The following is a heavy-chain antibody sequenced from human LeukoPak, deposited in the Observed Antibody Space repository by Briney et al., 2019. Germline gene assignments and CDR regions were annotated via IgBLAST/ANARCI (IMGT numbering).Heavy chain of an antibody. V-gene: IGHV1-58*02. CDR3: AAVFGSGYYYYFDY. CDR2: IAVSSGNT. D-gene: IGHD3-22*01. CDR1: GFTFTSSS. J-gene: IGHJ4*02. Sequence: SVKVSCKASGFTFTSSSMQWVRQARGQRLEWIGWIAVSSGNTNYAQKFQGRVTITRDMSTSTAYMELSSLRSEDTAVYYCAAVFGSGYYYYFDYWGQGTLVTVSS.